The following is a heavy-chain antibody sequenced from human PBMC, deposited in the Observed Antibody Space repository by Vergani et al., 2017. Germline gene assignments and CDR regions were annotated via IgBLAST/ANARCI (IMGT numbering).Heavy chain of an antibody. V-gene: IGHV3-23*01. Sequence: EVQLLESGGGLVQPGGSLRLSCAASGFTFTSHAMNWVRQAPGKGLEWVSGIPGSGSGPYYADSVKGRFTISRDNSKNTVDLQMNSLRAEDTAVYYCAKAYLPLRGAFDLWGQGTRVTVSS. J-gene: IGHJ3*01. D-gene: IGHD1-14*01. CDR3: AKAYLPLRGAFDL. CDR2: IPGSGSGP. CDR1: GFTFTSHA.